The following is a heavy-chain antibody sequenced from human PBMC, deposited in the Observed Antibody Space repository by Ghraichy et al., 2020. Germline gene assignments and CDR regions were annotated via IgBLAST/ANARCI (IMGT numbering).Heavy chain of an antibody. CDR1: GFTFSRYI. J-gene: IGHJ4*02. CDR3: VKGLTTYAFDS. CDR2: INNNGGIT. V-gene: IGHV3-64D*09. Sequence: ETLSLTCSASGFTFSRYIMYWVRQAPGKGLEYVATINNNGGITYYADSVKGRFTISRDNSKNTLYLQMSSLRPEDTAVYYCVKGLTTYAFDSWGQGTLVTVSS. D-gene: IGHD2/OR15-2a*01.